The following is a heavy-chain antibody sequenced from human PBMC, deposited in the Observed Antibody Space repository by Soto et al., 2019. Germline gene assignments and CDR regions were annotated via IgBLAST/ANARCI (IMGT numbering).Heavy chain of an antibody. D-gene: IGHD6-6*01. CDR3: ARLPYSSSGLDY. V-gene: IGHV4-59*08. CDR1: GGSISGYY. Sequence: SETLSLTCSVSGGSISGYYWSWIRQPPGKGLEWIGYIYYSGSTNYNPSLKSRVTISVDTSKNQFSLKLSSVTAADTAVYYCARLPYSSSGLDYWGQGTLVTVSS. CDR2: IYYSGST. J-gene: IGHJ4*02.